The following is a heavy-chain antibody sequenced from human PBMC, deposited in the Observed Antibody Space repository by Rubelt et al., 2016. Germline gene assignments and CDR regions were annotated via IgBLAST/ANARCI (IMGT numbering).Heavy chain of an antibody. CDR2: INPNRGGT. D-gene: IGHD3-16*01. J-gene: IGHJ3*02. CDR1: GYTFAGHY. CDR3: ARAGNGYGLGRTDEWVSELDI. Sequence: GQLVQSGAEVKKPGASVKVSCKASGYTFAGHYMQWVRQAPGQRLEWMGWINPNRGGTTYAQKFQGRVTMTRDTSISIVYMELTRLASDDTAVYSCARAGNGYGLGRTDEWVSELDIWGQGTMVTVSA. V-gene: IGHV1-2*02.